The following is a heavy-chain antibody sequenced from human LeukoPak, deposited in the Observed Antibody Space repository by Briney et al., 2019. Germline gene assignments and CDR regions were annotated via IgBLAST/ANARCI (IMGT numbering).Heavy chain of an antibody. V-gene: IGHV1-46*01. CDR1: GSTFTSFY. CDR3: ARGGVAASGASDI. J-gene: IGHJ3*02. CDR2: INPSGGRT. D-gene: IGHD6-13*01. Sequence: ASVKVSCKASGSTFTSFYIHWVRLAPGQGLEWMGIINPSGGRTSYAQKFQDRVTVTRDTSTSTLYMELRSLRSEDTAVYYCARGGVAASGASDIWGQGTMSPSLQ.